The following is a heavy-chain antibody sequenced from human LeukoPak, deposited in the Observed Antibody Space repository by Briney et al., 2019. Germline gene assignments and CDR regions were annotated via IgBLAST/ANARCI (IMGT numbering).Heavy chain of an antibody. Sequence: PSETLSLTCAVYGGSFSGYYWSWIRQPPGKGLEWIGEINHSGSTNYNPSLKSRVTISVDTSKNQFSLKLSSVTAADTAVYYCARVQVAAIDYWGQGTPVTVSS. CDR2: INHSGST. V-gene: IGHV4-34*01. CDR1: GGSFSGYY. D-gene: IGHD6-19*01. J-gene: IGHJ4*02. CDR3: ARVQVAAIDY.